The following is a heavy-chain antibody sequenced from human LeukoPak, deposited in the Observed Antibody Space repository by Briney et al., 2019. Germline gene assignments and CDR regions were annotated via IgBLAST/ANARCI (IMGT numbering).Heavy chain of an antibody. J-gene: IGHJ4*02. CDR1: GFTFSSYA. V-gene: IGHV3-23*01. CDR3: ATSYGDYVDYFDY. D-gene: IGHD4-17*01. Sequence: GGSLRLSCAASGFTFSSYAMSWVRQAPGKGLEWVSAISGSGGSTYYADSVKGRFTISRDNSKNTLYLQMNSLRAEDTAAYYCATSYGDYVDYFDYWGQGTLVTVSS. CDR2: ISGSGGST.